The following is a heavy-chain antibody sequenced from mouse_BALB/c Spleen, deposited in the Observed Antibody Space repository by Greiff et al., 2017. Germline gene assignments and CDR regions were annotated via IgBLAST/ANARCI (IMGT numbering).Heavy chain of an antibody. CDR3: ASDYYGSMMDY. CDR1: GYTFTDYY. Sequence: QVQLKQSGPELVKPGASVKISCKASGYTFTDYYINWVQQTPGQGLEWIGWIYPGSGNTKYNEKFKGKATLTVDTSSSTAYMQLSSLTSEDTAVYVCASDYYGSMMDYWGQGTSVTVSS. D-gene: IGHD1-1*01. J-gene: IGHJ4*01. CDR2: IYPGSGNT. V-gene: IGHV1-84*02.